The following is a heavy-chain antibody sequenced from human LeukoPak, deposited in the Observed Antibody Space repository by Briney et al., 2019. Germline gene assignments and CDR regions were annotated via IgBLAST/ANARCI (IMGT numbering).Heavy chain of an antibody. CDR2: ISAYNGNT. CDR3: ASSGGRSVYYDILTGSDY. Sequence: VASVKVSCKASGYTFTSYGICWVRQAPGQGLEWMGWISAYNGNTNYAQKLQGRVTMTTDTSTSTAYMELRRLRSDDTAVYYCASSGGRSVYYDILTGSDYWGQGTLVTVSS. CDR1: GYTFTSYG. D-gene: IGHD3-9*01. J-gene: IGHJ4*02. V-gene: IGHV1-18*01.